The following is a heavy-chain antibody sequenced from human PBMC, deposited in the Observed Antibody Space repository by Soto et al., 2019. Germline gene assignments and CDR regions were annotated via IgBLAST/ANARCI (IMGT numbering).Heavy chain of an antibody. D-gene: IGHD3-3*01. Sequence: ASVKVSCKVSGYTLTELSMHWVRQAPGKGLEWMGGFDPEDGETIYAQKFQGRVTMTEDTSTDTAYMELSSLRSEDTAVYYCAACITIFGVVRTKFDYWGQGTLVTVSS. J-gene: IGHJ4*02. CDR3: AACITIFGVVRTKFDY. V-gene: IGHV1-24*01. CDR1: GYTLTELS. CDR2: FDPEDGET.